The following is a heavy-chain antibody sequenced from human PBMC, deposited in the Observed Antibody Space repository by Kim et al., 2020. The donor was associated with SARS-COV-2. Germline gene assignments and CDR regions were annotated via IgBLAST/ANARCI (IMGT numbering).Heavy chain of an antibody. J-gene: IGHJ4*02. Sequence: ASVKVSCKASGYTFTSYAMHWVRQAPGQRLEWMGWINAGNGNTKYSQKFQGRVTITRDTSASTAYMELSSLRSEDTAVYYCARAMITFGGVIATFDYWGQGTLVTVSS. D-gene: IGHD3-16*02. CDR1: GYTFTSYA. CDR3: ARAMITFGGVIATFDY. CDR2: INAGNGNT. V-gene: IGHV1-3*01.